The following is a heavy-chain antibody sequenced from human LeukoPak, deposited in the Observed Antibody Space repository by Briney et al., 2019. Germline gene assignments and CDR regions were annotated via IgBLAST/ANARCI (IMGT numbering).Heavy chain of an antibody. CDR2: IKSKTDGGTT. Sequence: GGSFRLSCAGSGFTFSNAWMSWVRQAPGKGLEWVGRIKSKTDGGTTDYAAPVKGRFTISRDDSKNTLYLQMNSLKTEDTAVYYCTTKVRYFDWLLYRENWFDPWGQGTLVTVSS. D-gene: IGHD3-9*01. CDR1: GFTFSNAW. J-gene: IGHJ5*02. V-gene: IGHV3-15*01. CDR3: TTKVRYFDWLLYRENWFDP.